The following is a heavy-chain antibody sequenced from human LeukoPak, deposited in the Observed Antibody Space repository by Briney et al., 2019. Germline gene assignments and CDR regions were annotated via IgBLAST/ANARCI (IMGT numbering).Heavy chain of an antibody. CDR3: ARHRYYYDSSGYYMTFNWFDP. CDR1: GGSISSSSYY. V-gene: IGHV4-39*01. CDR2: IYYSGST. Sequence: PSETLSLTCTVSGGSISSSSYYWGWIRQPPGKGLEWIGSIYYSGSTYYNPSLKSRVTISVDTSKNQFSLKLSSVTAADTAVYYCARHRYYYDSSGYYMTFNWFDPWGQGTLVTVSS. J-gene: IGHJ5*02. D-gene: IGHD3-22*01.